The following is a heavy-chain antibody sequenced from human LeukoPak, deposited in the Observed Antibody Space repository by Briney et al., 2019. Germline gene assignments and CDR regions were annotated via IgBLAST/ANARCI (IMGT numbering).Heavy chain of an antibody. CDR1: GYTFTSYY. CDR2: INSSVGST. V-gene: IGHV1-46*04. D-gene: IGHD3-22*01. J-gene: IGHJ4*02. Sequence: GASVKVSCKASGYTFTSYYMHWVRKAPGQGPEWVGIINSSVGSTTYARKVQGRVTITSDMSTSTVYMELSSLRSEDTAVYYCARGGYFDTSGYNYPFDYWGQGALVTVSS. CDR3: ARGGYFDTSGYNYPFDY.